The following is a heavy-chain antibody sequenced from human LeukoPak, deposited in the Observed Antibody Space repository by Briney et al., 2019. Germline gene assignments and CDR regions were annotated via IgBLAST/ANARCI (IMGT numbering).Heavy chain of an antibody. Sequence: QTGGSLRLSCAASGFTFSSYAMHWVRQAPGKGLEWVAVISYDGSNKYYADSVKGRFTISRDNSKNTLYLQMNSLRAEDTAVYYCARDHYGGFDYWGQGTLVTVSS. V-gene: IGHV3-30-3*01. D-gene: IGHD4-23*01. CDR1: GFTFSSYA. CDR3: ARDHYGGFDY. CDR2: ISYDGSNK. J-gene: IGHJ4*02.